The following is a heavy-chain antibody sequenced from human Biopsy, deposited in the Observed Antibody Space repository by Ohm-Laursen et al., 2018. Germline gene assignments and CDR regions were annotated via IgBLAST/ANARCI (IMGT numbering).Heavy chain of an antibody. Sequence: TLSLTCAVSSGSISSYYWSWIRQPPGKGLEWIGYISYSGNTNYNPSLKSRVTMSVDTSKNQFSLKVYSVTAADTAIYYCATITMDTSGWYGNYFDSWGQGALVTVSS. D-gene: IGHD6-19*01. J-gene: IGHJ4*02. CDR1: SGSISSYY. CDR3: ATITMDTSGWYGNYFDS. V-gene: IGHV4-59*08. CDR2: ISYSGNT.